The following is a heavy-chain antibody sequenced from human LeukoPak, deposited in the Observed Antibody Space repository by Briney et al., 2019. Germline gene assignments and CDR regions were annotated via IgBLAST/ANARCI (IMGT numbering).Heavy chain of an antibody. Sequence: PSETLSHTCTVSGGSISSSSYYWGWIRQPPGKGLEWIGSIYYSGSTYYNPSLKSRVTISVDTSKSQFSLKLSSVTPADTAVYYCARRRGSYYSDGMDVWGQGTTVTVSS. V-gene: IGHV4-39*01. CDR3: ARRRGSYYSDGMDV. J-gene: IGHJ6*02. CDR2: IYYSGST. CDR1: GGSISSSSYY. D-gene: IGHD1-26*01.